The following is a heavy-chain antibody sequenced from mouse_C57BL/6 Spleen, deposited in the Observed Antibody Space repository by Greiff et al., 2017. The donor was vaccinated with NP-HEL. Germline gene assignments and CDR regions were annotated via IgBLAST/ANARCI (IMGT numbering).Heavy chain of an antibody. CDR3: ARYDYDGYYAMDY. V-gene: IGHV1-7*01. D-gene: IGHD2-4*01. Sequence: QVQLQQSGAELAKPGASVKLSCKASGYTFTSYWMHWVKQRPGQGLEWIGYINPSSGYTKYNQKFKDKATLTADKSSSTAYMRLSSLTYEDSAVYYCARYDYDGYYAMDYWGQGTSVTVSS. CDR2: INPSSGYT. CDR1: GYTFTSYW. J-gene: IGHJ4*01.